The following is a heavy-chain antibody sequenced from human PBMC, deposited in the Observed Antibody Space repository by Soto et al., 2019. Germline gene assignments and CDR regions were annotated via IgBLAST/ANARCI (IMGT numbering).Heavy chain of an antibody. CDR1: GGSISSYY. CDR2: IYYSGST. V-gene: IGHV4-59*01. Sequence: PSETLSLTCTVSGGSISSYYWSWIRQPPGKGLEWIGYIYYSGSTNYNPSLKSRVTISVDTSKNQFSLKLSSVTAADTAVYYCARGPSRAAAGLFDPWGQGTLVTVSS. D-gene: IGHD6-13*01. CDR3: ARGPSRAAAGLFDP. J-gene: IGHJ5*02.